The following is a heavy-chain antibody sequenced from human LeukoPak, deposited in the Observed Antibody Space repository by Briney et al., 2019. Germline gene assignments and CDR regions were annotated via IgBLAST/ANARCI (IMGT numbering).Heavy chain of an antibody. D-gene: IGHD5-18*01. CDR3: ARAVAYSYGFDY. CDR1: GFTFSSYS. Sequence: GGSLRLSGAASGFTFSSYSMNWVRQAPGKGLEWVSHITASGTAIFYADSVKGRFTISRDNSKNTLYLQMNSLRAEDTAVYYCARAVAYSYGFDYWGQGTLVTVSS. J-gene: IGHJ4*02. CDR2: ITASGTAI. V-gene: IGHV3-48*01.